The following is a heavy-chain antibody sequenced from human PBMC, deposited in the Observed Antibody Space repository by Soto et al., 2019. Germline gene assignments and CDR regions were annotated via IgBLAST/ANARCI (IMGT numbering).Heavy chain of an antibody. J-gene: IGHJ6*02. CDR1: GGSISSSSYY. D-gene: IGHD3-3*01. Sequence: ETLSLTCTVSGGSISSSSYYWGWIRQPPGKGLEWIGSIYYSGSTYYNPSLKSRVTISVDTSKNQFSLKLSSVTAADTAVYYCAREDTSYDFWSGSYYYGMDVWGQGTTVTVSS. V-gene: IGHV4-39*02. CDR3: AREDTSYDFWSGSYYYGMDV. CDR2: IYYSGST.